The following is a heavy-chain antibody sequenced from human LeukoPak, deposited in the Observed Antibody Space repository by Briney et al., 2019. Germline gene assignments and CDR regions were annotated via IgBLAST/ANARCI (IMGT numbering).Heavy chain of an antibody. J-gene: IGHJ4*02. CDR2: IYYSGST. CDR1: GGSISSSSYY. Sequence: SETLSLTCTVSGGSISSSSYYWGWIRQPPGKGLEWIGSIYYSGSTYYNPSLKSRVTMSVDTSKNQFSLKLSSVTAADTAVYYCARVRYSSSDHWGQGTLVTVSS. CDR3: ARVRYSSSDH. V-gene: IGHV4-39*07. D-gene: IGHD6-6*01.